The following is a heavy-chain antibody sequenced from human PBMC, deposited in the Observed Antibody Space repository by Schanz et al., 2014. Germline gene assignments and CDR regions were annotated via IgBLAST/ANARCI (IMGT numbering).Heavy chain of an antibody. V-gene: IGHV3-48*01. Sequence: QLVGSGGGLIQPGGSLRLSCTASGFAFSSYSMNWVRQAPGKGLEWVSYISSSGTTIYYADSVKGRFTISRDNAKNSLYLQMNSLRAEDTAVYYCAREQIMAAAGLVDYWGHGTLVTVSS. D-gene: IGHD6-13*01. CDR2: ISSSGTTI. CDR1: GFAFSSYS. J-gene: IGHJ4*01. CDR3: AREQIMAAAGLVDY.